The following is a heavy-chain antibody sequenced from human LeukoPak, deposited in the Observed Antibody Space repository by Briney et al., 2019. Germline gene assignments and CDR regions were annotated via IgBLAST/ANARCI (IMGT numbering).Heavy chain of an antibody. V-gene: IGHV3-23*01. D-gene: IGHD1-26*01. CDR3: AKGSIVGATSYYYFDV. CDR1: GFTFSYYG. Sequence: SGGTLRLSCAASGFTFSYYGMNWVRQAPGKGLEWVSGISGSGDRTYYEDSVKGRFTISRDNSKNTLYLQMNSLRAEDTAVYYCAKGSIVGATSYYYFDVWGTGTTVTVSS. CDR2: ISGSGDRT. J-gene: IGHJ6*03.